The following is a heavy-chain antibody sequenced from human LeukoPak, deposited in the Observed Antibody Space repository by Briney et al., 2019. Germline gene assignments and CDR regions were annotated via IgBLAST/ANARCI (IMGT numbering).Heavy chain of an antibody. CDR2: IYPGDSDT. V-gene: IGHV5-51*01. CDR1: RYSFTSYW. J-gene: IGHJ4*02. Sequence: GESLKISFKGSRYSFTSYWIGWVRQMPGKGLEWMGIIYPGDSDTIYSPSFQGQVTISADKSISTAYLQWSSLKASDTAMYYCARLQPSIHFDYWGQGTLVTVSS. CDR3: ARLQPSIHFDY. D-gene: IGHD5-18*01.